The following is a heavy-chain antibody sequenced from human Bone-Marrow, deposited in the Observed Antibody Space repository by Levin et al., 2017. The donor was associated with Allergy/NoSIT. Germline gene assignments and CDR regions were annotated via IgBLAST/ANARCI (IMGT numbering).Heavy chain of an antibody. V-gene: IGHV3-30-3*01. CDR2: ISFDGSRK. CDR1: RFTFSSYG. CDR3: ARERLYNRGWGLDQ. J-gene: IGHJ4*02. Sequence: GGSLRLSCAASRFTFSSYGMHWVRQAPGKGLEWVAVISFDGSRKNYADSVQGRFTISRDNSNNTLYLQMNSLRADETAVYYCARERLYNRGWGLDQWGQGTLVTVSS. D-gene: IGHD6-19*01.